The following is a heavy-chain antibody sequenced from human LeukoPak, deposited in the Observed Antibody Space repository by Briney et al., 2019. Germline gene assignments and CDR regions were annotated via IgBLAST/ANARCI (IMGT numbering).Heavy chain of an antibody. J-gene: IGHJ4*02. Sequence: PGGSLRFSCAASGFIFSKYNMNWVRQAPGKGLEWVSYISSSTTTIYYADSVKGRFTISRDNAKNSLYLQMNSLRAEDTAVYYCARGDNWNYGIDYWGQGTLVTVSS. CDR1: GFIFSKYN. D-gene: IGHD1-7*01. CDR3: ARGDNWNYGIDY. CDR2: ISSSTTTI. V-gene: IGHV3-48*01.